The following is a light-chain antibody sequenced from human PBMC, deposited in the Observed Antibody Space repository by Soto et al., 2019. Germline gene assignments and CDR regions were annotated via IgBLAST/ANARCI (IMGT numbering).Light chain of an antibody. CDR1: QSISSW. V-gene: IGKV1-5*03. J-gene: IGKJ3*01. CDR2: KAS. CDR3: KHYYSYPFT. Sequence: DIQMTQSPSTLSASVGDRVTITCRASQSISSWLAWYQQKPGKAPKLLIYKASSLESGVPSKCSGSGAGTEFTLTISSLRHYDFATYYCKHYYSYPFTFCPGTKVDIK.